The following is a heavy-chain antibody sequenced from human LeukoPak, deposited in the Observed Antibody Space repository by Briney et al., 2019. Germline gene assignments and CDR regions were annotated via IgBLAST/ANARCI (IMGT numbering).Heavy chain of an antibody. J-gene: IGHJ5*02. CDR1: GYTLTELS. V-gene: IGHV1-24*01. CDR2: INPSGDGT. CDR3: AKETPNTGWFDP. Sequence: WASVKVSCKVSGYTLTELSMHWVRQAPGKGLEWMGDINPSGDGTNYPQRFQGRVTLTRDTPTSTVYMEPTSLRSEDTAMYYCAKETPNTGWFDPWGQGTLVTVSS. D-gene: IGHD1-14*01.